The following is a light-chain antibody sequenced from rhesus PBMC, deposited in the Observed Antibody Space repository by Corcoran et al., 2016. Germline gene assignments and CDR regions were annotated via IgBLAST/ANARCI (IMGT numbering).Light chain of an antibody. V-gene: IGKV7-13*01. J-gene: IGKJ1*01. CDR2: QAS. CDR3: LQSKSSPT. CDR1: ESVSFFGINL. Sequence: DIVLTQSPASLAVSPGQRATFTCRASESVSFFGINLIHWYQQKPGQPPKSLIHQASNKDTGVPARSSGSGSGTDFTLIINPVEADDAADYYYLQSKSSPTFGQGTKVEIK.